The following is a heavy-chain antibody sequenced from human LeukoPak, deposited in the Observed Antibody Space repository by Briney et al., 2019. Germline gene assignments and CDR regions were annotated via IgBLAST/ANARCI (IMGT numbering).Heavy chain of an antibody. D-gene: IGHD2-21*01. Sequence: GGSLRLSCAASGFTFSSYDMHWVRQAPGKGLEWVAVISYDRSNKYYADSVKGRFTISRDNYKNMLYLQMNSLRSEDTAVYYCARAPCPILWCPLDYWGQGTLVTVSS. CDR3: ARAPCPILWCPLDY. J-gene: IGHJ4*02. CDR2: ISYDRSNK. CDR1: GFTFSSYD. V-gene: IGHV3-30*03.